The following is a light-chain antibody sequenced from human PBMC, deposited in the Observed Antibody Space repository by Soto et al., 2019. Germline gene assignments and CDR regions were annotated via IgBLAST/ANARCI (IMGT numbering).Light chain of an antibody. Sequence: QSVLTQPPSASAAPGQRVTISCSGTISNIGDNHVSWYQQVPGKAPKLLIYDNNKRPSGIPDRFSGSRSGQSATLAITGLQTGDEADYICGTWDTTMSGLLFCGGTKLTVL. CDR3: GTWDTTMSGLL. J-gene: IGLJ2*01. V-gene: IGLV1-51*01. CDR2: DNN. CDR1: ISNIGDNH.